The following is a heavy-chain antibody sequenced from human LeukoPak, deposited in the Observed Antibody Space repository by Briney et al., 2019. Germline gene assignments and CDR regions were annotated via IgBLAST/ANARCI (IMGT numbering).Heavy chain of an antibody. D-gene: IGHD6-13*01. CDR1: GFTFSNYA. CDR2: IRHDGSDI. Sequence: GGSLRLSCAASGFTFSNYAMHWVRQAPGKGLEWVAFIRHDGSDIYYADSVKGRFTISRDNAKNSLYLQMNSLRAEDTAVYYCARVSSRFDAFDIWGQGTMVTVSS. V-gene: IGHV3-30*02. CDR3: ARVSSRFDAFDI. J-gene: IGHJ3*02.